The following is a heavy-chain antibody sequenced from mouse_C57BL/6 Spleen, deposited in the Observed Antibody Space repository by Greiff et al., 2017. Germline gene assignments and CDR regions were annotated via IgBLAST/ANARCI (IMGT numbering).Heavy chain of an antibody. J-gene: IGHJ2*01. CDR2: INPNNGGT. D-gene: IGHD1-1*01. V-gene: IGHV1-22*01. CDR1: GYTFTDYN. Sequence: SGPELVKPGASVKMSCKASGYTFTDYNMHWVKQSPGKSLEWIGYINPNNGGTNYNQKFKGKATLTVNKSSSTAYMQLRSLASEESAVYYCETSYNYGGGLFDYWGQGTTLTVSS. CDR3: ETSYNYGGGLFDY.